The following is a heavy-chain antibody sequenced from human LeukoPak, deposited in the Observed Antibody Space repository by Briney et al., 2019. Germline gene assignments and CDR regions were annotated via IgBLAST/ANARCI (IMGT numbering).Heavy chain of an antibody. D-gene: IGHD1-26*01. CDR3: AKDKIVGAYFDY. CDR2: VRYDRSDK. Sequence: AGGSLRLSCAASGFSFSSYGMHWVRQAPGKGLEWVAFVRYDRSDKYYADSVKGRFTISRDNSKNSLYLQMNSLRTEDTALYYCAKDKIVGAYFDYWGQGTLVTVSS. V-gene: IGHV3-30*02. CDR1: GFSFSSYG. J-gene: IGHJ4*02.